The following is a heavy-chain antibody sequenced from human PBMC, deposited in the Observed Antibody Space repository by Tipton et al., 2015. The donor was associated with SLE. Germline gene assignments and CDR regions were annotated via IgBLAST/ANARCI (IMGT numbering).Heavy chain of an antibody. CDR2: INYSGSS. CDR3: ARRGGYSYGLYWYFDL. J-gene: IGHJ2*01. V-gene: IGHV4-34*01. CDR1: DGSFSGYH. D-gene: IGHD5-18*01. Sequence: TLSLTCTIYDGSFSGYHWSWIRQTPGKGLEWIGEINYSGSSNYNPSLESRVTISIAPSMNQLSLTLSSVTAADTAVYYCARRGGYSYGLYWYFDLWGRGTLVTVSS.